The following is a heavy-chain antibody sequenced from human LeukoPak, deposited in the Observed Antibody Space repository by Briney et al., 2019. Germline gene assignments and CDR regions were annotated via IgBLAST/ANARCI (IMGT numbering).Heavy chain of an antibody. CDR1: GFTFSDHY. J-gene: IGHJ4*02. CDR2: TRNKANSYTT. CDR3: AGVGATGLDY. Sequence: GGSLRLSCAASGFTFSDHYMDWVRQAPGKGLEWVGRTRNKANSYTTEYAASVKGRFTISRDNAKNTLYLQMNSLRAEDTAVYYCAGVGATGLDYWGQGTLVTVSS. D-gene: IGHD1-26*01. V-gene: IGHV3-72*01.